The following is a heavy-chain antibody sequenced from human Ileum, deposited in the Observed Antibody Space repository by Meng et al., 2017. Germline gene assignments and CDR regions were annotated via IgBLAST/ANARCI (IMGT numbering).Heavy chain of an antibody. Sequence: QVQLEQSGPEVKKPGDSVKVSCKASGYTFTTYGISWVRQAPGQGLAWMGWMNTDKGNTNYAQKFQGRVTMTSDTSTSTAYMELRSLRSDDKAVYYCAREGAYNGGDYWGQGTLVTVSS. V-gene: IGHV1-18*01. D-gene: IGHD1-1*01. CDR2: MNTDKGNT. CDR3: AREGAYNGGDY. CDR1: GYTFTTYG. J-gene: IGHJ4*02.